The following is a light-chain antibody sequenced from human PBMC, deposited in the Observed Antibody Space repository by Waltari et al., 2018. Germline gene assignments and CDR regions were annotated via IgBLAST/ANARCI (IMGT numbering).Light chain of an antibody. J-gene: IGKJ4*01. CDR3: QQYSTSPELT. CDR1: QSVSRSF. Sequence: ELVLTQSPGTLSLSPGERATLSCRASQSVSRSFLAWFQQKPGQAPRLLIDGASSRATGVPDRFSGSGSGTDFSLTINTLEPEDSAVYYCQQYSTSPELTFGGGTKVEIK. V-gene: IGKV3-20*01. CDR2: GAS.